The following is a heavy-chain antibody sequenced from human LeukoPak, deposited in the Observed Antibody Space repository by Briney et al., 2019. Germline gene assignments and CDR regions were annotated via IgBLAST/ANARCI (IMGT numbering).Heavy chain of an antibody. D-gene: IGHD6-19*01. CDR1: GFTFSSYA. V-gene: IGHV3-23*01. CDR2: ISGSGANT. J-gene: IGHJ4*02. CDR3: ARWAVTGIYLDS. Sequence: PGGSLRLSCAASGFTFSSYAMSWVRQAPGKGLEWVSTISGSGANTYYADSVKGRFTISRDNSKNSLYLQVNGLRAEDTAVYYCARWAVTGIYLDSWGQGTLLTVSS.